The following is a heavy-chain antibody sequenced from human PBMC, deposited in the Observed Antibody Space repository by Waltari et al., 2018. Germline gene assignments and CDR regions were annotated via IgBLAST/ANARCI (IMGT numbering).Heavy chain of an antibody. CDR2: LSYSGTT. J-gene: IGHJ3*01. CDR3: ATYIGASVGTAAFDV. V-gene: IGHV4-39*01. Sequence: GGIRQPPGQGLEWIGTLSYSGTTYSSPSLKSRVTLSRDTSRNQLSLELGSVTATDTAMYYCATYIGASVGTAAFDVWGQGTMVNVSS. D-gene: IGHD5-12*01.